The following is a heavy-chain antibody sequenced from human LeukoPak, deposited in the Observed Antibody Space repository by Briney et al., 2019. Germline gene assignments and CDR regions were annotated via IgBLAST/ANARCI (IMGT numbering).Heavy chain of an antibody. J-gene: IGHJ4*02. CDR2: ISGSGGST. CDR1: GFTFSSYW. V-gene: IGHV3-23*01. Sequence: GGSLRLSCAASGFTFSSYWMSWVRQAPGKGLEWVSAISGSGGSTYYADSVKGRFTISRDNSKNTLSLQMNSLRAEDTAIYYCAKASNTWNYFDYWGQGTLVTVSS. D-gene: IGHD1-1*01. CDR3: AKASNTWNYFDY.